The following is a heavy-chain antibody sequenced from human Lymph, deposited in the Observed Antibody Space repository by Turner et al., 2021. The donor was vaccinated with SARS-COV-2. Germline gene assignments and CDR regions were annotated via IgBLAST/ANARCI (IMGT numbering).Heavy chain of an antibody. V-gene: IGHV3-30*18. J-gene: IGHJ4*02. CDR1: GFTFSSYG. Sequence: QVQLVESGGGVVQPGRYLRLSCAASGFTFSSYGMHWVRQAPGKGLEWVAVISYDGSNKYYADSVKGRFTISRDNSKNTLYLQMNSLRAEDTAVYYCAKGGFYDILTGYSNFDYWGQGTLVTVSS. CDR3: AKGGFYDILTGYSNFDY. D-gene: IGHD3-9*01. CDR2: ISYDGSNK.